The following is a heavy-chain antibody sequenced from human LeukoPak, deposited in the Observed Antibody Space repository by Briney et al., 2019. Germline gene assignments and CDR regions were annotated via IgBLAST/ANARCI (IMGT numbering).Heavy chain of an antibody. J-gene: IGHJ3*02. Sequence: TSETLSLTCTVSGGSISSSSYYWGWIRQPPGKGLEWIGSIYYSGSTNYNPSLKSRVTISVDKSKNQFSLKLSSVTAADTAVYYCASYYDSSGYEGDAFDIWGQGTMVTVSS. CDR3: ASYYDSSGYEGDAFDI. D-gene: IGHD3-22*01. CDR2: IYYSGST. CDR1: GGSISSSSYY. V-gene: IGHV4-39*07.